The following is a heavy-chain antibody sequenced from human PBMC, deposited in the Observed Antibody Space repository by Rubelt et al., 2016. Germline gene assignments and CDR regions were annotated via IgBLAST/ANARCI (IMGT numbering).Heavy chain of an antibody. Sequence: EVQLVESGGGLVQPGGSLRLSCSASGFTFSSYAMHWVRQAPGKGLEYVSAISSNGGSTYYADSVKGRFTISRDNSKNTLYLQMGSLRAEDTAVYYCVKSGGIQLWLKYGMDVWGQGTTVTVSS. CDR2: ISSNGGST. D-gene: IGHD5-18*01. CDR3: VKSGGIQLWLKYGMDV. J-gene: IGHJ6*02. V-gene: IGHV3-64D*06. CDR1: GFTFSSYA.